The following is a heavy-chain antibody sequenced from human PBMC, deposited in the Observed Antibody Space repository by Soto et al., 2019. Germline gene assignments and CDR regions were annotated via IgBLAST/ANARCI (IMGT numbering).Heavy chain of an antibody. Sequence: EVQLVESGGGLVKPGGSLRLSCAASGFTFSSYSMNWVRQAPGKGLEWVSSISTGSSYIYYADSVKGRFTISRDNAKNSLYLQMNSLRAEYTAVYYCARLTLLQAPIDYWGQGTLVTVSS. J-gene: IGHJ4*02. D-gene: IGHD6-6*01. CDR3: ARLTLLQAPIDY. CDR2: ISTGSSYI. CDR1: GFTFSSYS. V-gene: IGHV3-21*01.